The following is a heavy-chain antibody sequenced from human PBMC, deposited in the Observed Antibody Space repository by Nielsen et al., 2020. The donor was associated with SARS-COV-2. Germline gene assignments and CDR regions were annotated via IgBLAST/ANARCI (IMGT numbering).Heavy chain of an antibody. Sequence: GESLKISCAASGFTFSSYSMNWVRQAPGKGLEWVSSISSSSSYIYYADSVKGRFTISRDNAKNSLYLQMNSLRAEDTAVYYCARASITFGEVIVPFDYWGQGTLVTVSS. D-gene: IGHD3-16*02. CDR3: ARASITFGEVIVPFDY. V-gene: IGHV3-21*01. CDR2: ISSSSSYI. J-gene: IGHJ4*02. CDR1: GFTFSSYS.